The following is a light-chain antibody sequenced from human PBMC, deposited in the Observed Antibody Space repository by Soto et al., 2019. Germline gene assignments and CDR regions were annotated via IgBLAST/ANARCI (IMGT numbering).Light chain of an antibody. J-gene: IGLJ3*02. Sequence: QSALTQPASVSGSPGQSITISCTGTSSDVGGYNYVSWYQQHPGKAPKLMIYEVSNRPSGVSNRFSGSKSGNTASLTISGIKAEDGADYYCSSYTSSSTLWVFGGGTKLTVL. V-gene: IGLV2-14*01. CDR2: EVS. CDR3: SSYTSSSTLWV. CDR1: SSDVGGYNY.